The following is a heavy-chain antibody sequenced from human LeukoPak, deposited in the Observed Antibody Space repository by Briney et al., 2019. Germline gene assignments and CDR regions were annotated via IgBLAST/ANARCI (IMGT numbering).Heavy chain of an antibody. CDR1: GGTFSSYA. V-gene: IGHV1-69*04. CDR2: IIPILGIA. CDR3: ARESRGYSYGSGFDY. J-gene: IGHJ4*02. D-gene: IGHD5-18*01. Sequence: SVKVSFKASGGTFSSYAISWVRQAPGQGLEWMGRIIPILGIANYAQKFQGRVTITADKSTSTAYMELSSLRSEDTAVYYCARESRGYSYGSGFDYWGQGTLVTVSS.